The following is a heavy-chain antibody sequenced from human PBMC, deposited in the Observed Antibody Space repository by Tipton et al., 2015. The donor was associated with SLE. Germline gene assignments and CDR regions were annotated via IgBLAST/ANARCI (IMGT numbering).Heavy chain of an antibody. CDR1: GASISTYY. CDR2: VSYSGST. D-gene: IGHD4-23*01. Sequence: TLSLTCTVSGASISTYYWSWIRQPPGKGLEWIGYVSYSGSTNYNPSLKSRVTISVDTSKNQLSLKLSSVTADDTAVYYCARSVVTYYYPGMEVWGQGTMVTVS. J-gene: IGHJ6*02. CDR3: ARSVVTYYYPGMEV. V-gene: IGHV4-59*01.